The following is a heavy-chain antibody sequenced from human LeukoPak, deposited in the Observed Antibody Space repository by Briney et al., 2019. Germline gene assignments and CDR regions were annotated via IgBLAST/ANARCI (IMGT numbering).Heavy chain of an antibody. CDR1: GGSFSDYS. V-gene: IGHV1-69*08. D-gene: IGHD5-12*01. CDR3: VRSGYDDDWFDP. CDR2: ITAILDTA. J-gene: IGHJ5*02. Sequence: GASVKVSCKASGGSFSDYSISWVPQAPGQGLEWMGRITAILDTADYAQKFQGRFTITAEQATTTFYMELSSLRSDDTAVYYCVRSGYDDDWFDPWGQGTLVTVSS.